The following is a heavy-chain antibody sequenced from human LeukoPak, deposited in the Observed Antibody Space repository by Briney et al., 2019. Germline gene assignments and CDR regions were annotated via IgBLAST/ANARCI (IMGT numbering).Heavy chain of an antibody. V-gene: IGHV3-66*02. J-gene: IGHJ4*02. Sequence: GGSLRLSCAASGFTVTSNYMSWVRQAPGQGLEWVSVIYSGGSTYYAGCVKGRFTISRDNSKNTLYLQMNSLRAEDTAVYYCARGVTMVRGVINYFDYWGQGTLVTVSS. CDR3: ARGVTMVRGVINYFDY. CDR2: IYSGGST. D-gene: IGHD3-10*01. CDR1: GFTVTSNY.